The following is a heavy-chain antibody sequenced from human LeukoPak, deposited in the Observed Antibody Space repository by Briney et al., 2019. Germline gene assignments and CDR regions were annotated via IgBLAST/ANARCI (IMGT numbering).Heavy chain of an antibody. D-gene: IGHD3-16*01. V-gene: IGHV4-31*03. J-gene: IGHJ5*02. CDR2: IYSSGST. Sequence: SGTLSLTCTVSGGSISTGSYYWSWIRQHPGKGLEWIGYIYSSGSTYYDPSLKSRVTISVDTSKNQFSLKLSSLTAADTAVYYCARDDKGGWFDPWGQGTLVTVSS. CDR3: ARDDKGGWFDP. CDR1: GGSISTGSYY.